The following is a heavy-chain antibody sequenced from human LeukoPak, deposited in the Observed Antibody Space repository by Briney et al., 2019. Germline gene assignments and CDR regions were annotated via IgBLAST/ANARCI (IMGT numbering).Heavy chain of an antibody. J-gene: IGHJ4*02. CDR3: AKGLWLPGASPFDY. Sequence: GGSLRLSCAASGFTFSSYAMTWVRQSPGKGLEWVSGISSNGGDTYYADSVKGRFTISRDNSKNTLYLQLSSLRAEDTAVYYCAKGLWLPGASPFDYWGQGALVTVSS. V-gene: IGHV3-23*01. CDR1: GFTFSSYA. CDR2: ISSNGGDT. D-gene: IGHD7-27*01.